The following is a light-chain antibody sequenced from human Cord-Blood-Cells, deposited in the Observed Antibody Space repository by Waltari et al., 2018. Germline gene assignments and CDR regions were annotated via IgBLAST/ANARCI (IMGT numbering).Light chain of an antibody. J-gene: IGLJ1*01. CDR2: DVS. CDR3: CSYAGSYTYV. V-gene: IGLV2-11*01. CDR1: SSDVGGSNY. Sequence: QSALTQPRSVSGSPGQSVTISCTGTSSDVGGSNYVSWYQQHPGKAPKLMIHDVSKRPSGVPDRFSGSKSGNTASLTISGLQAEDEADYYCCSYAGSYTYVFGTGTKVTVL.